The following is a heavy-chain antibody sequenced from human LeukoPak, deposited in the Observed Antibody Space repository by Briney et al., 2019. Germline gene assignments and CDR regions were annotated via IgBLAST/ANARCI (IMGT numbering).Heavy chain of an antibody. CDR1: GGSISSYY. D-gene: IGHD4-4*01. Sequence: SETLSLTCTVSGGSISSYYWSWIRQPPGKGLEWIGYIYYSGTTNYNPSLKSRVTISVDTSKNQFSLKLSSVTAADTAVYYCARGKMTTPNNWFDPWGQGTLVTVSS. J-gene: IGHJ5*02. CDR3: ARGKMTTPNNWFDP. CDR2: IYYSGTT. V-gene: IGHV4-59*08.